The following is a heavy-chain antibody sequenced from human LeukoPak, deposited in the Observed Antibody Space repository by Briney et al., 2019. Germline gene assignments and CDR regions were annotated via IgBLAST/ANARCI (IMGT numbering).Heavy chain of an antibody. D-gene: IGHD6-19*01. CDR3: ASTLSSGWYTYFDY. Sequence: GASVKVSCKASGYTITSYGISWVRQAPGQGLEWMGWISAYNGNTNYAQKLQGRVTMTTDTSTSTAYMELRSLRSDDTAVYYCASTLSSGWYTYFDYWGQGTLVTVSS. J-gene: IGHJ4*02. V-gene: IGHV1-18*01. CDR2: ISAYNGNT. CDR1: GYTITSYG.